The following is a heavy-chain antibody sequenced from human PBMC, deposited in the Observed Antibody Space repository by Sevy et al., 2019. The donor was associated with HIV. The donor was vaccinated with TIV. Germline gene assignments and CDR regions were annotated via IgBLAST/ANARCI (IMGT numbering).Heavy chain of an antibody. V-gene: IGHV3-7*03. D-gene: IGHD2-2*01. CDR2: IKRDGSEK. CDR1: GFTLSRYW. CDR3: ARDCSSTTCLWGMDV. Sequence: GGSLRLSCAASGFTLSRYWMSWVRQAPGKGLEWVAHIKRDGSEKYYVDSVKGRFTISRDNAKNSLYLQMNSLRAEDTAVYYCARDCSSTTCLWGMDVWGQGTTVTVSS. J-gene: IGHJ6*02.